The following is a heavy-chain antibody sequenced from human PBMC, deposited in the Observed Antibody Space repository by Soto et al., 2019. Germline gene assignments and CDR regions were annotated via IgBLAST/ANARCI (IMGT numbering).Heavy chain of an antibody. CDR1: GFSLSTSGVG. V-gene: IGHV2-5*01. D-gene: IGHD6-13*01. CDR2: IYWNYDK. Sequence: NGSGPTLVKPTQTLTLTCTFSGFSLSTSGVGVGWIRPPPGKALEWLALIYWNYDKRYSPSLKSRLTITKDTSKNQVVLTMTNIDPVDTASYYCAHSIPLSMYSSSPNWFDPWGQGILVTVSS. CDR3: AHSIPLSMYSSSPNWFDP. J-gene: IGHJ5*02.